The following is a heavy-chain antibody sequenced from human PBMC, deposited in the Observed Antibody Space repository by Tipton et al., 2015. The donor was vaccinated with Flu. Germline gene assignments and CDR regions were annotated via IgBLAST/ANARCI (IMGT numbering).Heavy chain of an antibody. CDR1: GYFISSAYY. CDR3: TRQRTVMVTDF. Sequence: TLSLTCAVSGYFISSAYYWGWIRQPLGQGLEWIGSAYHDGSTYYNPSLKSRVTISLDTPKNQFSLKLSSVTAADTAVYYCTRQRTVMVTDFWGQGTLVTVSS. D-gene: IGHD5-18*01. J-gene: IGHJ4*02. V-gene: IGHV4-38-2*01. CDR2: AYHDGST.